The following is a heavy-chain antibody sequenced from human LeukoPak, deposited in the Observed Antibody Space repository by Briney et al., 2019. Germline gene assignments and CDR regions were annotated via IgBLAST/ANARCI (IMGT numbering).Heavy chain of an antibody. CDR2: IDYSEIT. J-gene: IGHJ4*02. CDR1: GGSISSGPYY. Sequence: SETLSLTCTISGGSISSGPYYWGWIRQPPGKGLEWIGSIDYSEITYYNPSLKSRVTISADTSKNQFSLELTSVTAADTAVYYCTRRANSYTFDYWGQGTLVTVSS. CDR3: TRRANSYTFDY. V-gene: IGHV4-39*01. D-gene: IGHD1/OR15-1a*01.